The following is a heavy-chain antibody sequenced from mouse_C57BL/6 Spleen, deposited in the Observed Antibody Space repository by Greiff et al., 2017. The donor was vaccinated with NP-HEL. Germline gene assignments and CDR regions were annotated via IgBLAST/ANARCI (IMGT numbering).Heavy chain of an antibody. CDR1: GYTFTDYY. CDR2: INPNNGGT. D-gene: IGHD2-2*01. J-gene: IGHJ4*01. Sequence: VQLQQSGPELVKPGASVKISCKASGYTFTDYYMNWVKQSHGKSLEWIGDINPNNGGTSYNQKFKGKATFTVDKSSSTAYMELCSLTSEDSAVYYCARGMVTTYYAMDYWGQGTSVTVSS. CDR3: ARGMVTTYYAMDY. V-gene: IGHV1-26*01.